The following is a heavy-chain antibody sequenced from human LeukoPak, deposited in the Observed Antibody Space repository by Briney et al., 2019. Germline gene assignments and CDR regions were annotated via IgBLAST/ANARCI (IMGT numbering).Heavy chain of an antibody. D-gene: IGHD6-19*01. CDR2: MSSSSSYI. CDR1: GFTFSSYS. J-gene: IGHJ3*02. Sequence: PGGSLRLSCAASGFTFSSYSMNWVRQAPGKGLEWVSSMSSSSSYIYYADSVKGRFTISRDNAKNSLYLQMNSLRAEDTAVYYCARFDAGYSSGWHPTNDAFDIWGQGTMVTVS. CDR3: ARFDAGYSSGWHPTNDAFDI. V-gene: IGHV3-21*01.